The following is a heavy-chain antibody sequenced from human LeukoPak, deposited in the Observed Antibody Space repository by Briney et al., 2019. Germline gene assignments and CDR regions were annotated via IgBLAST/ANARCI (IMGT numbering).Heavy chain of an antibody. CDR3: AKPMALNWFDP. D-gene: IGHD5-24*01. Sequence: QPGGSLRLSCAASGFTFSSYGMHWVRQAPGKGLEWVAVISYDGSNKYYADSVKGRFTISRDNSKNTLYLQMNSLRAEDTAVYYCAKPMALNWFDPWGQGTLVTVSS. V-gene: IGHV3-30*18. CDR1: GFTFSSYG. CDR2: ISYDGSNK. J-gene: IGHJ5*02.